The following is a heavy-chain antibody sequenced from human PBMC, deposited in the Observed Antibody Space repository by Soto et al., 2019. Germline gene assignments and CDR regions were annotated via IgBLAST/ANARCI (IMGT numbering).Heavy chain of an antibody. J-gene: IGHJ4*02. CDR2: IFYSGST. D-gene: IGHD6-13*01. CDR3: ARGYRQSGYSSSWVFDY. Sequence: QVQLQESGPGLVKPSQTLSLICTVSGGSSNSGGYYSTWIRQHPGNGLEWMGYIFYSGSTSYNPSLRSRVTISADTSENQFPLNLGSVTASDTAVYFCARGYRQSGYSSSWVFDYWGQGTLVNVSS. CDR1: GGSSNSGGYY. V-gene: IGHV4-31*03.